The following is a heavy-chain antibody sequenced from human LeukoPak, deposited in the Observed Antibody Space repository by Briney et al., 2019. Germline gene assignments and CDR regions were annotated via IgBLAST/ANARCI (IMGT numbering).Heavy chain of an antibody. J-gene: IGHJ4*02. Sequence: PGKSLRLSCAASGFIFSSYAMHWVRQAPGKGLEWVAVISYDGSNNYYADSVKGRFTISRDNSKNTLYLQMNSPRAEDTAVYYCAKQLGYCSDGSCYFPYWGQGTLVTVSS. CDR3: AKQLGYCSDGSCYFPY. CDR1: GFIFSSYA. D-gene: IGHD2-15*01. CDR2: ISYDGSNN. V-gene: IGHV3-30*04.